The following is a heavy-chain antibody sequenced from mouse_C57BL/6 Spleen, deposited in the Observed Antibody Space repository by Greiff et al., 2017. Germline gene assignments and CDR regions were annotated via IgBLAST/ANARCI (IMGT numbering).Heavy chain of an antibody. J-gene: IGHJ2*01. Sequence: EVMLVESEGGLVQPGSSMKLSCTASGFTFSDYYMAWVRQVPEKGLEWVANINYDGSSTYYLDSLKSRFIISRDNAKNILYLQMSSLKSEDTATYYCARGHYSNYFDYWGQGTTRTVSS. V-gene: IGHV5-16*01. D-gene: IGHD2-5*01. CDR3: ARGHYSNYFDY. CDR2: INYDGSST. CDR1: GFTFSDYY.